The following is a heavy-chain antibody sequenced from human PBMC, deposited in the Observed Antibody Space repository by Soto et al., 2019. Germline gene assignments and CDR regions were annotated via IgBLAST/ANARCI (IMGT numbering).Heavy chain of an antibody. Sequence: PSETLSLTCAVSGGSISSGGYSWSWIRQPPGKGLEWIGYIYHSGSTYYNPSLKSRVTISVDRSKNQFSLKLSSVTVADTAVYYCARAGDSSGPVALGYWGQGTLVTVSS. D-gene: IGHD6-19*01. CDR3: ARAGDSSGPVALGY. CDR1: GGSISSGGYS. CDR2: IYHSGST. V-gene: IGHV4-30-2*01. J-gene: IGHJ4*02.